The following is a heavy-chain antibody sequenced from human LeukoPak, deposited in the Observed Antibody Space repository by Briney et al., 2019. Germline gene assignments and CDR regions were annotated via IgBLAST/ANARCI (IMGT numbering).Heavy chain of an antibody. J-gene: IGHJ3*02. D-gene: IGHD3-22*01. CDR2: INPNSGGT. CDR3: ATTYYYDSSGYLFAAFDI. CDR1: GYTFTGYY. Sequence: ASVKVSCKASGYTFTGYYMHWVRQAPGQGLEWMGWINPNSGGTNYAQKFQGRVTMTRDTSISTAYMELSRLRSDDTAVYYCATTYYYDSSGYLFAAFDIWGQGTMVTVSS. V-gene: IGHV1-2*02.